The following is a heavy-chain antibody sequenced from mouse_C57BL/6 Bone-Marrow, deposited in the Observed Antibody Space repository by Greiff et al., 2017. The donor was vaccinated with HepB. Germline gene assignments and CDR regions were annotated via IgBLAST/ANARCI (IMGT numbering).Heavy chain of an antibody. Sequence: VKLQQSGAELVKPGASVKVSCKASGYTFTSYWMHWVKQRPGHGLEWIGRIHPSDSDTNYNQKFKGKATLTVDKSSSTAYMQLSSLTSEDSAVYYCAIGYSNYTYYFDYWGQGTTLTVSS. CDR1: GYTFTSYW. V-gene: IGHV1-74*01. D-gene: IGHD2-5*01. J-gene: IGHJ2*01. CDR3: AIGYSNYTYYFDY. CDR2: IHPSDSDT.